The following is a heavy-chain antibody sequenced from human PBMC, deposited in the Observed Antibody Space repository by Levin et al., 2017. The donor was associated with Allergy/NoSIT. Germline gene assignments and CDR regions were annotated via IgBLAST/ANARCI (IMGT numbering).Heavy chain of an antibody. J-gene: IGHJ4*02. D-gene: IGHD5-18*01. CDR2: IKQDGSEK. V-gene: IGHV3-7*01. CDR3: ARVVMIQLWLGGGSGSWPLSPAPDY. CDR1: GFTFSSYW. Sequence: PGGSLRLSCAASGFTFSSYWMSWVRQAPGKGLEWVANIKQDGSEKYYVDSVKGRFTISRDNAKNSLYLQMNSLRAEDTAVYYCARVVMIQLWLGGGSGSWPLSPAPDYWGQGTLVTVSS.